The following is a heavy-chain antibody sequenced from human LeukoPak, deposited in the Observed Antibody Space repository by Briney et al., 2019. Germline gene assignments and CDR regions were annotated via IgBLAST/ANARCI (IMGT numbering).Heavy chain of an antibody. CDR1: GGSFRGYY. CDR2: INHSGST. V-gene: IGHV4-34*01. CDR3: ARHRRWLLFRHPSFDY. J-gene: IGHJ4*02. Sequence: SETLSLTCAVYGGSFRGYYWSWIRQPPGKGLEWIGEINHSGSTNYNPSLKSRVTISVDTSKNQFSLKLSSVTAADTAVYYCARHRRWLLFRHPSFDYWGQGTLVTVSS. D-gene: IGHD3-3*01.